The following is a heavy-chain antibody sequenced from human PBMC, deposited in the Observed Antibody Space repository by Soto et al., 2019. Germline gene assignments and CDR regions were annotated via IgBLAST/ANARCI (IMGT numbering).Heavy chain of an antibody. D-gene: IGHD3-22*01. CDR3: AREVHSSGYPYYFDY. Sequence: ASVKVSCKASGYTFTSYGISWVRQAPGQGLEWMGIINPSGGSTSYAQKFQGRVTMTRDTSTSTVYMELSSLRSEDTAVYYCAREVHSSGYPYYFDYWGQGTLVTVSS. CDR1: GYTFTSYG. J-gene: IGHJ4*02. V-gene: IGHV1-46*01. CDR2: INPSGGST.